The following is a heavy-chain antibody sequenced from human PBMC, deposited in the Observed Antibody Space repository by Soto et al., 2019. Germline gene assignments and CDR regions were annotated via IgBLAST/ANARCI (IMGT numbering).Heavy chain of an antibody. CDR2: ISGSGGST. Sequence: EVQLVESGGGLVQPGGSLRLSCAASGFTFSSYAMSWVRQAPGKGLEWVSAISGSGGSTYYADSVKGRFTISRDNSKNTLYLQMNSLRAEDTAVYYCAKDGPHSSSWPLYGMDVWGQGTTVTVSS. CDR1: GFTFSSYA. V-gene: IGHV3-23*04. J-gene: IGHJ6*02. D-gene: IGHD6-13*01. CDR3: AKDGPHSSSWPLYGMDV.